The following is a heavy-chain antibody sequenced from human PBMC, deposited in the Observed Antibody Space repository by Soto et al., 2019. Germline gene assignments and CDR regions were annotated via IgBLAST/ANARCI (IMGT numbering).Heavy chain of an antibody. J-gene: IGHJ6*02. D-gene: IGHD3-3*01. CDR1: GYTFTSYY. V-gene: IGHV1-46*01. Sequence: QVQLVQSGAEVKKPGASVKVSCKASGYTFTSYYMHWVRQAPGQGLEWMGIINPSGGSTSYAQKFQGRVTMTRDTSTSTVYMELSSLRSEDTAVYYCARVRDFWSGYYDYYYYGTDVWGQGTTVTVSS. CDR2: INPSGGST. CDR3: ARVRDFWSGYYDYYYYGTDV.